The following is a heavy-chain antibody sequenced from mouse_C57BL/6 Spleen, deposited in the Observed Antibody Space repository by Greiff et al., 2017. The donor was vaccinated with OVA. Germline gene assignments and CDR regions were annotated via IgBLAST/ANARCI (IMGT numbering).Heavy chain of an antibody. Sequence: VQLQQPGAELVRPGSSVKLSCKASGYTFTSYWMHWVKQRPIQGLEWIGNIDPSDSETHYNQKFKDKATLTVDKSSSPAYMQLSSLTSEDSAVYYCARDYGSSYEFAYWGQGTLVTVSA. CDR2: IDPSDSET. V-gene: IGHV1-52*01. D-gene: IGHD1-1*01. CDR1: GYTFTSYW. J-gene: IGHJ3*01. CDR3: ARDYGSSYEFAY.